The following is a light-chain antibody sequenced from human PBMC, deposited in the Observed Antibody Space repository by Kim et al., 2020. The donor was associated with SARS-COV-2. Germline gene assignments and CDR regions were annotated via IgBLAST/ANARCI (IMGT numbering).Light chain of an antibody. CDR3: MQGTHWPFT. J-gene: IGKJ3*01. V-gene: IGKV2-30*01. Sequence: PASISCRSSQSLLYSDGNIYLNWFHQRPGQSPRRLMYKVSNRDSGVPDSFSGSGSGTDFTLQISRVEAEDVGVYYCMQGTHWPFTFGPGTKVDIK. CDR1: QSLLYSDGNIY. CDR2: KVS.